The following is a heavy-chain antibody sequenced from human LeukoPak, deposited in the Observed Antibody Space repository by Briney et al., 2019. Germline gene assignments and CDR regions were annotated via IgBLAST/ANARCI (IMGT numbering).Heavy chain of an antibody. CDR3: ARDRPEGFCSSTSCYGTYYYYIDV. CDR2: IYTSGST. D-gene: IGHD2-2*01. J-gene: IGHJ6*03. V-gene: IGHV4-4*07. CDR1: GGSISSYY. Sequence: NSSETLSLTCTVSGGSISSYYWSWIRQPAGKGLEWIGRIYTSGSTNYNPSLKSRVTMSVDTSKNQFSLKLSSVTAADTAVYYCARDRPEGFCSSTSCYGTYYYYIDVWGKGTTVTVSS.